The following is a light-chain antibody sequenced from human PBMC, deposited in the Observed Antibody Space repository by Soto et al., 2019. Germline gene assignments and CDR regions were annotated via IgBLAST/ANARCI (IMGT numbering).Light chain of an antibody. CDR3: QQSYSTPPENT. CDR2: AAS. J-gene: IGKJ2*01. CDR1: QSISSY. V-gene: IGKV1-39*01. Sequence: DIQMTQAPSSLSASVGDRVTITCRASQSISSYLNWYQQKPGKAPKLLIYAASSLQSGVPSRFSGSGSGTDVTLSISSLQPEAFATYYCQQSYSTPPENTFGQGTKLEIK.